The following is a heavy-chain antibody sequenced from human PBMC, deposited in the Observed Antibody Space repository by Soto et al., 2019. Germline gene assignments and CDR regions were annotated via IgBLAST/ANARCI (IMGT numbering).Heavy chain of an antibody. J-gene: IGHJ6*02. V-gene: IGHV1-18*01. Sequence: QVQLVQSRAEVKKPGASVKVSCQASGYTFTRNGINWVRQAPGQGLEWMGWISPYNGDTYYAQKFQGRVTMTTDTSTSTAYMELRSLRYDDTAVYYCARIRVSLDGMDVWGQGTTVTVSS. D-gene: IGHD3-3*01. CDR3: ARIRVSLDGMDV. CDR1: GYTFTRNG. CDR2: ISPYNGDT.